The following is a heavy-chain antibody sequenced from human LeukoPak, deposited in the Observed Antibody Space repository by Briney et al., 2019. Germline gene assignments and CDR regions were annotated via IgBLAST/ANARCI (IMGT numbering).Heavy chain of an antibody. CDR2: INPKSGGT. Sequence: GASVKVSCKASGYTFTGYYMHWVRQAPGQGLEWVGWINPKSGGTNYAQKFQGRVTMTRDTSISTAYMELSRLRSDDTAVYYCARVSTSCCYEIDYWGQGTLVTVSS. CDR3: ARVSTSCCYEIDY. V-gene: IGHV1-2*02. CDR1: GYTFTGYY. J-gene: IGHJ4*02. D-gene: IGHD2-2*01.